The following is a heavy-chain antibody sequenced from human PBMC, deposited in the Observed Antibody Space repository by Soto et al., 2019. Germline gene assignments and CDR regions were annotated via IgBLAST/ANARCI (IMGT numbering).Heavy chain of an antibody. CDR2: IYWDDDK. CDR1: GFSLSTSGVG. CDR3: AHRSYCSGGSCYRDNWFDP. D-gene: IGHD2-15*01. V-gene: IGHV2-5*02. Sequence: SGPTLVNPTPTLTLTCTFSGFSLSTSGVGVGWIRQPPGKALEWLALIYWDDDKRYSPSLKSRLTITKDTSKDQVVLTMTNMDPVDTATYYCAHRSYCSGGSCYRDNWFDPWGQGTLVTVSS. J-gene: IGHJ5*02.